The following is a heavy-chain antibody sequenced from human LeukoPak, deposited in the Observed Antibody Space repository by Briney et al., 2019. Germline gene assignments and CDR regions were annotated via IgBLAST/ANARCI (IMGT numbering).Heavy chain of an antibody. J-gene: IGHJ6*02. Sequence: SETLSLTCTVSGGSISSGDYYWSWIRQPPGKGLEWIGYIYYSGSTYYNPSLKSRVTISVDTSKNQFSLKLSSVTAADTAVYYCAGAWETYYYGMDVWGQGTTVTVSS. D-gene: IGHD1-26*01. CDR1: GGSISSGDYY. CDR2: IYYSGST. V-gene: IGHV4-30-4*01. CDR3: AGAWETYYYGMDV.